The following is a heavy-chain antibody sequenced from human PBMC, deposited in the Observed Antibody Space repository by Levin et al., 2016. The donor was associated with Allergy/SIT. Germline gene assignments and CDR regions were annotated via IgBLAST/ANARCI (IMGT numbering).Heavy chain of an antibody. V-gene: IGHV3-23*01. D-gene: IGHD5-18*01. CDR2: ISGSGGST. CDR3: AKVGRGYSYGYLGYYFDY. CDR1: GFTFSSYA. Sequence: GGSLRLSCAASGFTFSSYAMSWVRQAPGKGLEWVSAISGSGGSTYYADSVKGRFTISRDNSKNTLYLQMNSLRAEDTAVYYCAKVGRGYSYGYLGYYFDYWGQGTLVTVSS. J-gene: IGHJ4*02.